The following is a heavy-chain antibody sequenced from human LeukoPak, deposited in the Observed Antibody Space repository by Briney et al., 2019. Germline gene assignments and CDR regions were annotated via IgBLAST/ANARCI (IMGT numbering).Heavy chain of an antibody. V-gene: IGHV3-48*03. J-gene: IGHJ3*01. CDR1: GFTFSSYE. CDR2: ISSSGSTI. D-gene: IGHD3-22*01. Sequence: PGGSLRLSCAASGFTFSSYEMNWVRQAPGKWLEWVSYISSSGSTIYYADSVKGRFTVSRDNSKNTVYLQMRRLRADDTARYFCVKHMKVVGSTMMSAFDVWGQGTMVVVSS. CDR3: VKHMKVVGSTMMSAFDV.